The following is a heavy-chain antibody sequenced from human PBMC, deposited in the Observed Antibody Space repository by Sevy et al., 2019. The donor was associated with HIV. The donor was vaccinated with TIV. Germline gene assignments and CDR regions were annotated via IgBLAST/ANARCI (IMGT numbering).Heavy chain of an antibody. J-gene: IGHJ2*01. D-gene: IGHD6-6*01. V-gene: IGHV3-7*01. CDR3: ARSSIAARRHWYFDL. CDR2: IKQDGSEK. Sequence: GGSLRLSCAASGFTFSSYWMSWVRQAPGKGLEWVANIKQDGSEKYYVDSVKGRFTISRDNAKNSLYLQMNSLRAEDTAVYYCARSSIAARRHWYFDLWGPGTLVTVSS. CDR1: GFTFSSYW.